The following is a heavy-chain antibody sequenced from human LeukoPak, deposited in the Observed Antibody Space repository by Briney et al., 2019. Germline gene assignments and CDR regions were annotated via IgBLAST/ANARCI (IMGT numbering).Heavy chain of an antibody. CDR1: GGSISSGSYY. Sequence: SQTLSLTCTVSGGSISSGSYYWSWIRQPAGKGLEWIGRIYSSGSTNYNPSLKSRVTISVDTSKNQFSLKLSSVTAADTAVYYCAREGYDFWSGYFWAFDIWGKGQWSPSLQ. J-gene: IGHJ3*02. CDR3: AREGYDFWSGYFWAFDI. V-gene: IGHV4-61*02. CDR2: IYSSGST. D-gene: IGHD3-3*01.